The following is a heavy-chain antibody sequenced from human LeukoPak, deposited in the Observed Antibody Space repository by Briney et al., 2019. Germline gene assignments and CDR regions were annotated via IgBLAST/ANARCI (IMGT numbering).Heavy chain of an antibody. CDR1: GGSFSGYY. CDR3: ATCTDPTGFDY. Sequence: SETLSLTCAVYGGSFSGYYWSWIRQPPGKGLEWIGEINHSGTTNYNPSLKSRVTISLDTSNNQFSLRLNSVTAADTAVYFCATCTDPTGFDYWGQGNLVTVSS. J-gene: IGHJ4*02. D-gene: IGHD2-8*01. V-gene: IGHV4-34*01. CDR2: INHSGTT.